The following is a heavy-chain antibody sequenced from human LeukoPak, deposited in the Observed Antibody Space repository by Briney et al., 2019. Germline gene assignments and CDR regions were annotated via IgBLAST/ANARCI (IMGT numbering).Heavy chain of an antibody. CDR3: ARDSFGSGSYSDVPFDY. J-gene: IGHJ4*02. D-gene: IGHD3-10*01. CDR2: IYYSGST. Sequence: PSETLSLTCTVSGGSISSYHWSWIRQPPGKGLEWIGYIYYSGSTNYNPSLKSRVTISVDTSKNQFSLKLSSVTAADTAVYYCARDSFGSGSYSDVPFDYWGQGTLVTVSS. CDR1: GGSISSYH. V-gene: IGHV4-59*01.